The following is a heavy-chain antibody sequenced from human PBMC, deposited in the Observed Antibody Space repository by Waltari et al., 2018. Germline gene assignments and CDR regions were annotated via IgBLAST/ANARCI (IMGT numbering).Heavy chain of an antibody. Sequence: EVQLVQSGAEVKKPGEYLTISCKGCGYSFASYWIGWVRQLPGKGLGWMGIIYPGDSDTRYSPSFQGQVTISAYKSISTAYLQWSSLKASDTAMYYCARQPSQYSSRSGLLYYWGQGTLVTVSS. D-gene: IGHD6-13*01. CDR2: IYPGDSDT. CDR1: GYSFASYW. CDR3: ARQPSQYSSRSGLLYY. J-gene: IGHJ4*02. V-gene: IGHV5-51*01.